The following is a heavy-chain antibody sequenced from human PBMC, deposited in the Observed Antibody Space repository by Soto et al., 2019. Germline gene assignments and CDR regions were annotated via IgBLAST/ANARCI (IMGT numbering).Heavy chain of an antibody. V-gene: IGHV1-69*13. J-gene: IGHJ6*02. CDR3: ARDRITIFGVVITQSYYYGMDV. Sequence: ASVKVSCKASGGTFSSYAISWVRQAPGQGLEWMGGIIPIFGTANYAQKFQGRVTITADESTSTAYMELSSLRSEDTAVYYCARDRITIFGVVITQSYYYGMDVWGQGTTVTVSS. D-gene: IGHD3-3*01. CDR1: GGTFSSYA. CDR2: IIPIFGTA.